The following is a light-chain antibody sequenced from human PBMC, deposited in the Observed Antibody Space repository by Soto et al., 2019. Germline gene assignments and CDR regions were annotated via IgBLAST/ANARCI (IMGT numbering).Light chain of an antibody. CDR2: DNN. CDR1: SSNIGNNY. V-gene: IGLV1-51*01. CDR3: GTWDSSLSAEV. J-gene: IGLJ2*01. Sequence: QSVLTQPPSVSAAPGQKVTISCSGSSSNIGNNYVSWYQQLPGTAPKLLIYDNNKLPSGIPDRFSGSKSGTSATLGITGLQTGDEADYYCGTWDSSLSAEVFGGGTKVTVL.